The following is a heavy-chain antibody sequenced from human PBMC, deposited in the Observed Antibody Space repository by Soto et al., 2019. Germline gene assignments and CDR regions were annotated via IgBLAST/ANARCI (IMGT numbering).Heavy chain of an antibody. D-gene: IGHD3-16*02. V-gene: IGHV3-30-3*01. CDR3: ARDHWELSFVTYYYGLDV. Sequence: GGSLRLSCAASGFTFSSYAVHWVRQAPGKGLEWVAVISYDGSNKYYADSVKGRFSISRDSFKNTVYLEMNSLRGEDTAVYYCARDHWELSFVTYYYGLDVWGQGTTVTVSS. CDR1: GFTFSSYA. J-gene: IGHJ6*02. CDR2: ISYDGSNK.